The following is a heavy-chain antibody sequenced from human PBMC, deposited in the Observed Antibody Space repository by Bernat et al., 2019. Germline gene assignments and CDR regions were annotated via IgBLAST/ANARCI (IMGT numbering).Heavy chain of an antibody. D-gene: IGHD3-10*02. CDR1: GGSISNYY. V-gene: IGHV4-59*08. CDR2: VSYTGST. Sequence: QVQLQESGPGLVKPSETLSLTCTVSGGSISNYYWAWVRQPPGKELEWIGYVSYTGSTHYTPHLKSRATVSLDTSDNQFSLNLSSVTAADTAVYYCARMFPPLTDYYFDSWGQGTLVTVSS. CDR3: ARMFPPLTDYYFDS. J-gene: IGHJ4*02.